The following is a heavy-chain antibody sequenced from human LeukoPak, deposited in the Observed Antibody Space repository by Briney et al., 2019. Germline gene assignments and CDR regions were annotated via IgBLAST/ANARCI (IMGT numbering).Heavy chain of an antibody. V-gene: IGHV3-43D*03. CDR2: ISWEGGST. J-gene: IGHJ3*02. Sequence: PGGSLRLSCAASGFTFDDFAMHWVRQAPGKGLEWVSLISWEGGSTYYADSVEGRFTISRDNNKNSLYLQMNSLRPEDSALYYCAKGSGGSPDAAFDIWGQGTMVTVAS. CDR1: GFTFDDFA. CDR3: AKGSGGSPDAAFDI. D-gene: IGHD1-26*01.